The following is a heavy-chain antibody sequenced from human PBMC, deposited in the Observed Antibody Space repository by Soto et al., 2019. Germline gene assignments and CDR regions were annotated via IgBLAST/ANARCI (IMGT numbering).Heavy chain of an antibody. CDR3: ARDPSYFDF. J-gene: IGHJ4*02. V-gene: IGHV3-21*01. CDR2: ISSTSSYI. Sequence: GGFLRLSCAASGFTFSSYSMNWVRQAPGKGLEWVSSISSTSSYIYYADSVRGRFTISRDNAKNSLYLQLNSLRAEDTAVYYCARDPSYFDFWGQGTLVTVSS. CDR1: GFTFSSYS.